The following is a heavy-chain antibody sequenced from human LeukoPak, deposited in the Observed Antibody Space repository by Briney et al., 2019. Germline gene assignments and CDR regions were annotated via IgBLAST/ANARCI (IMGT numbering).Heavy chain of an antibody. V-gene: IGHV3-30*04. CDR1: GFTFSSYA. Sequence: GGSLRLSCAASGFTFSSYAMHWVRQAPGKGLEGVAVISYDGSNKYYADSVKGRFTISRDNSKNTLYLQMNSLRAEDTAVYYCAREGPVAGNEGLDYWGQGTLVTVSS. CDR3: AREGPVAGNEGLDY. D-gene: IGHD6-19*01. CDR2: ISYDGSNK. J-gene: IGHJ4*02.